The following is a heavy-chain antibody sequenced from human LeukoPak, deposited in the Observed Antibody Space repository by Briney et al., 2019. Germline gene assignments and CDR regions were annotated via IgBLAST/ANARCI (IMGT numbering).Heavy chain of an antibody. Sequence: SETLSLTCTVSGGSLRSSTYYWAWIRQPPGKGLEWLGSIHYDGSTFDNPSLMSRVTMSVDTSRNHFSLKMASVTAADTAVYYCARDNRSLLDSWGQGILVTVSS. CDR3: ARDNRSLLDS. CDR1: GGSLRSSTYY. J-gene: IGHJ4*02. CDR2: IHYDGST. D-gene: IGHD3-16*02. V-gene: IGHV4-39*07.